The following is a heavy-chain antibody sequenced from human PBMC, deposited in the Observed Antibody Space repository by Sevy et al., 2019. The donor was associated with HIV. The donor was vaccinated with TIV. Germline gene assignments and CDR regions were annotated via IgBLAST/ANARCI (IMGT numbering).Heavy chain of an antibody. V-gene: IGHV1-18*01. D-gene: IGHD3-10*01. CDR2: ISDYNGYT. CDR3: AREGYYYRSGTYRPPNYYGMDV. CDR1: GYTFSSYG. Sequence: ASVKVSCKASGYTFSSYGISWVRQAPGQGLEWMGWISDYNGYTNYAHKFQGRVTMSTETSTRTAYMELRSQRSDETAVYFCAREGYYYRSGTYRPPNYYGMDVWGQGTAVTVSS. J-gene: IGHJ6*02.